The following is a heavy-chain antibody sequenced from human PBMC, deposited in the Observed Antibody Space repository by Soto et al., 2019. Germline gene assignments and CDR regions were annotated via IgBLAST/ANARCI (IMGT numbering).Heavy chain of an antibody. CDR2: IDTSGST. Sequence: SETLSLTCTVSGDSISTYYCNWIRQSAGKGLEWIGRIDTSGSTNYNPSLKSRVTMSVDTSKEQFSLKLSSVTAADTAVYYCARGGHDFWSGPFDYWGQGALVTVSS. CDR1: GDSISTYY. J-gene: IGHJ4*02. D-gene: IGHD3-3*01. V-gene: IGHV4-4*07. CDR3: ARGGHDFWSGPFDY.